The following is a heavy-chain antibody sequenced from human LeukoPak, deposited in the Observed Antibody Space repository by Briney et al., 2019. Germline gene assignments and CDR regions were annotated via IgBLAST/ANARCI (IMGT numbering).Heavy chain of an antibody. D-gene: IGHD1-1*01. CDR1: RFSFSDYD. Sequence: GGSLRLSCRASRFSFSDYDMHWVRQAPGKGLEWVAVISYDGSRKHYGDSVKGRFTISRDNSESTLFLQMNSLRTDDTSVYFCAKYAYDWNAPDGFDMWGQGTMVIVSS. V-gene: IGHV3-30*18. CDR3: AKYAYDWNAPDGFDM. J-gene: IGHJ3*02. CDR2: ISYDGSRK.